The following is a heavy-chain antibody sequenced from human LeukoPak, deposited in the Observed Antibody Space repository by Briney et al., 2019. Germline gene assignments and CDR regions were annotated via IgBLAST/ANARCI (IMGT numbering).Heavy chain of an antibody. V-gene: IGHV3-23*01. Sequence: GGSLRLSCAASGFTFSSYAMSWVRQAPGKGLEWVSAISGSGGSTYYADSVKGRFTISRDNSKNTLYLQMNSLRAEDTAVYYCAKDTAYSSGWYRGNYYYYYMDVWGKGTTVTVSS. CDR2: ISGSGGST. CDR3: AKDTAYSSGWYRGNYYYYYMDV. CDR1: GFTFSSYA. J-gene: IGHJ6*03. D-gene: IGHD6-19*01.